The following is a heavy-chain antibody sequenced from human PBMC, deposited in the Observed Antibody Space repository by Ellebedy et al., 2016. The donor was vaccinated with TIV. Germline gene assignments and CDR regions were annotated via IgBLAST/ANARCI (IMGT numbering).Heavy chain of an antibody. D-gene: IGHD3/OR15-3a*01. CDR1: GFTFSTYP. J-gene: IGHJ4*02. V-gene: IGHV3-23*01. Sequence: GESLKISCAASGFTFSTYPMTWVRPAPGKGLEWVSIISANGGTNYYENSVKGRFTISRDNSKNTLFLQMSSLRAEDTAVYFCARRSTDFAFDSWGQGTRVTVSS. CDR3: ARRSTDFAFDS. CDR2: ISANGGTN.